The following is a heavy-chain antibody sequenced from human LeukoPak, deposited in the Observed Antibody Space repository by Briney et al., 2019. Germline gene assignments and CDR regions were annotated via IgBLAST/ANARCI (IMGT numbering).Heavy chain of an antibody. J-gene: IGHJ4*02. V-gene: IGHV3-9*01. CDR3: AKGTGGVDY. CDR1: GFTFDDYA. D-gene: IGHD2-8*02. Sequence: PGGSLRLSCAASGFTFDDYAMHWVRQAPGKGLKWVSDISWNSGSIGYADSVKGRFTISRDNAKNSLYLQMNSLRAEDTALYYCAKGTGGVDYWGQGTLVTVSS. CDR2: ISWNSGSI.